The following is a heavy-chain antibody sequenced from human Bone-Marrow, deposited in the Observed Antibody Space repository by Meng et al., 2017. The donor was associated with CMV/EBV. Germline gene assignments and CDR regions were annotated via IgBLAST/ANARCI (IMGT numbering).Heavy chain of an antibody. Sequence: GGSLRLSCAASGFTFSSYAMHWVRQAPGKGLEWVADISNDGSNKYYADSVKGRFTISRDNSKNTRYLQLNSLRAEETAVYYCARGYTGDTMIVVVIPSDYCSGMDVWGQGTMVTGAS. J-gene: IGHJ6*01. CDR3: ARGYTGDTMIVVVIPSDYCSGMDV. V-gene: IGHV3-30*04. D-gene: IGHD3-22*01. CDR2: ISNDGSNK. CDR1: GFTFSSYA.